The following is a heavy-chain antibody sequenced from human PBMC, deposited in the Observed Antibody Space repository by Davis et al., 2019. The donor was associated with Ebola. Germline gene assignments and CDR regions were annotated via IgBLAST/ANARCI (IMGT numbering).Heavy chain of an antibody. CDR1: GFRFSEYW. D-gene: IGHD1-26*01. V-gene: IGHV3-74*01. J-gene: IGHJ4*02. CDR2: ISPEGTNI. CDR3: AKERGAGSYYFDY. Sequence: GESLKISCAASGFRFSEYWMHWVRQSPGKGPEWVSRISPEGTNIGYADFVKGRFTISRDNSKNTLYLQMNSLRAEDTAVYYCAKERGAGSYYFDYWGQGTLVTVSS.